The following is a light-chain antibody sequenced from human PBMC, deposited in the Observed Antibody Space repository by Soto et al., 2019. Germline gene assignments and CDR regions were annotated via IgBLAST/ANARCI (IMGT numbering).Light chain of an antibody. CDR2: LGS. J-gene: IGKJ5*01. Sequence: DIVMTQSPLSLPVTPGEPASISCRPSQSLLHSNGYNYLDWYLQKPGQSPQLLIYLGSNRASGVPDRLSGGGSGTDFTLKISRVEAEDVGVYYCMQALLTPSTFGQGTRLEIK. CDR1: QSLLHSNGYNY. CDR3: MQALLTPST. V-gene: IGKV2-28*01.